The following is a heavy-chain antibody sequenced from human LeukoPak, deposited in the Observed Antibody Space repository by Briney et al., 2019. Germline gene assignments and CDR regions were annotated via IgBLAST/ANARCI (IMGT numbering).Heavy chain of an antibody. CDR2: ISGSGDDP. CDR3: ARYCSSTSCYVRFDY. D-gene: IGHD2-2*01. Sequence: GGSLRLSCAASGFTFSNYAMNWVRQAPGKGLEWVSSISGSGDDPSYADSVKGRFTISRDNSRNTLYLQMNSLRAEDTAVYYCARYCSSTSCYVRFDYWGQGTLVTVSS. J-gene: IGHJ4*02. V-gene: IGHV3-23*01. CDR1: GFTFSNYA.